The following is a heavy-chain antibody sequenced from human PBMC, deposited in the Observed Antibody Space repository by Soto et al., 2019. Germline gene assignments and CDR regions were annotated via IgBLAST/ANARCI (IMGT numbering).Heavy chain of an antibody. CDR2: ISYDGSNK. D-gene: IGHD2-15*01. J-gene: IGHJ6*02. V-gene: IGHV3-30*18. CDR3: AKDHLCSGGSCYFYYYGMDV. Sequence: GGSLRLSCAASGFTFSSYGMHWVRQAPGKGLEWVAVISYDGSNKYYADSVKGRFTISRDNSKNTLYLQMNSLRAEDTAVYYCAKDHLCSGGSCYFYYYGMDVWGQGTTVTVS. CDR1: GFTFSSYG.